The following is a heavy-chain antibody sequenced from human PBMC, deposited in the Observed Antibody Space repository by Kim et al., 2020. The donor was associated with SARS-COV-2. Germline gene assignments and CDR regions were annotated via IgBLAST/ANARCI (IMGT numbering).Heavy chain of an antibody. J-gene: IGHJ4*02. CDR1: GDSISTNNW. V-gene: IGHV4-4*02. CDR2: IHHSGNT. Sequence: SETLSLTCAVSGDSISTNNWWSCVRQPPGKRLEWIGEIHHSGNTNYNPSLKSRVSMSVDKSKNQFSLKLNSVTAADTAVYYCARLRTDTGQYFRFDYWAREPWSPSP. D-gene: IGHD2-8*02. CDR3: ARLRTDTGQYFRFDY.